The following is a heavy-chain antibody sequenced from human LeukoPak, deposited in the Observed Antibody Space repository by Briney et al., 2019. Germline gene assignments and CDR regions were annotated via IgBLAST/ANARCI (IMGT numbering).Heavy chain of an antibody. CDR2: IYYSGST. CDR1: GGSISSYY. Sequence: KTSETLSLTCTVSGGSISSYYWSWIRQPPGKGLEWIGYIYYSGSTDYNPSLKSRVTISVDTSRNQFSLRLSSVTAADTAVYYCARVTGYMTEDFFDYWGQGTLVTVSS. J-gene: IGHJ4*02. V-gene: IGHV4-59*01. D-gene: IGHD6-13*01. CDR3: ARVTGYMTEDFFDY.